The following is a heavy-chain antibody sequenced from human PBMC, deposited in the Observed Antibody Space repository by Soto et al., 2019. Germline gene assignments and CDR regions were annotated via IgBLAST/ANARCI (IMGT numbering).Heavy chain of an antibody. CDR3: ATEMSGAARPGWFDP. CDR2: FDPEDGET. CDR1: GYTLTELS. Sequence: ASVKVSCKXSGYTLTELSMHWVRQAPGKGLGWMEGFDPEDGETIYAQKFQGRVTMTEDTSTDTAYMELSSLRSEDTAVYYCATEMSGAARPGWFDPWGQGTLVTVSS. D-gene: IGHD6-6*01. V-gene: IGHV1-24*01. J-gene: IGHJ5*02.